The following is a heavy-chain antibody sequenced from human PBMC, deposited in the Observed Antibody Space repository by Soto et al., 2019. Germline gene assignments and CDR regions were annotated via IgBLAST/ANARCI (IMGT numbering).Heavy chain of an antibody. CDR1: GFSLSTSGVG. CDR3: AHSSHYYGSGSYSGFDY. V-gene: IGHV2-5*02. D-gene: IGHD3-10*01. J-gene: IGHJ4*02. CDR2: IYWDDDK. Sequence: GSGPTLVNHTQTLTLTCTFSGFSLSTSGVGVGWIRQPPGKALEWLALIYWDDDKRYSPSLKSRLTITKDTSKNQVVLTMTNMDPVDTATYYCAHSSHYYGSGSYSGFDYWGQGTLVTVSS.